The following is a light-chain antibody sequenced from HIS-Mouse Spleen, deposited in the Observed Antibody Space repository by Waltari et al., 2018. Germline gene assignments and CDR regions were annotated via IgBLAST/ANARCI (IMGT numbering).Light chain of an antibody. CDR2: QDS. CDR1: KLGDKY. J-gene: IGLJ2*01. V-gene: IGLV3-1*01. Sequence: SYELTQPPSVSVSPGQTASITCSGDKLGDKYACWYQQKPGQSPVLVIYQDSKRPSGIPERFSGSNSGNEATLTISGTQAMDEADYYCQAWDSSTYVVFGGGTKLTVL. CDR3: QAWDSSTYVV.